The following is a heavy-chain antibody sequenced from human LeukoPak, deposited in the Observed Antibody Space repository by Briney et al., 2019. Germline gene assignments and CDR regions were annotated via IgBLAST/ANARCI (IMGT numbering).Heavy chain of an antibody. J-gene: IGHJ4*02. CDR2: IYYSGTT. D-gene: IGHD1-26*01. CDR3: ARSSGTYRSFAY. V-gene: IGHV4-59*01. Sequence: SETLSLTCTVSGGSIISYYWSWIRQPPGKGLEWIGYIYYSGTTDYNPSLKSRVTISVDTSNNQFSLKVSSVTAADTAVYYCARSSGTYRSFAYWGQGTLVTVSS. CDR1: GGSIISYY.